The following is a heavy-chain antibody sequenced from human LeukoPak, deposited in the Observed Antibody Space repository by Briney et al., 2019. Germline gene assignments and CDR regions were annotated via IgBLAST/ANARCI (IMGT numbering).Heavy chain of an antibody. CDR3: ARDPGDTDWYNFDF. CDR1: GGAITGSNYY. V-gene: IGHV4-39*07. J-gene: IGHJ4*02. CDR2: VHNSGST. Sequence: SETLSLTCTVSGGAITGSNYYWGWIRQPPGKGLEWIGTVHNSGSTSNNPSLKSRVSISVDLSKNQFSLKLHSVTAADTAVYYCARDPGDTDWYNFDFWGQGILVTVSS. D-gene: IGHD3-9*01.